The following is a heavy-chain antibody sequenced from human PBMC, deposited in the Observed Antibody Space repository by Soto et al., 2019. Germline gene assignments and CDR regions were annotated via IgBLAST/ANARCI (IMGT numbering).Heavy chain of an antibody. Sequence: PSETLSLTCTVSGGSISSYYWSWIRQPPGKGLEWIGYIYYSGSTNYNPSLKSRVTISVDTSKNQFSLKLSSVTAADTAVYYCARALGAYYYDSSGYPTPWYFDYWGQGTLVTVSS. V-gene: IGHV4-59*01. D-gene: IGHD3-22*01. CDR2: IYYSGST. J-gene: IGHJ4*02. CDR1: GGSISSYY. CDR3: ARALGAYYYDSSGYPTPWYFDY.